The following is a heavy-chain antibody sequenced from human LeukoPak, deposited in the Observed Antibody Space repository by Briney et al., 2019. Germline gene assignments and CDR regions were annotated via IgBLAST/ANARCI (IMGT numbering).Heavy chain of an antibody. CDR3: ARGGVVPAVIGWFDP. D-gene: IGHD2-2*01. CDR1: GGTFSSYA. Sequence: GASVKVSCKASGGTFSSYAISWVRQAPGQGLEWMGGIIPIFGTANYAQKFQGRVTITADESTSTAYMELSSLRSEDTAVYYCARGGVVPAVIGWFDPWGQGTLVTVSS. CDR2: IIPIFGTA. V-gene: IGHV1-69*13. J-gene: IGHJ5*02.